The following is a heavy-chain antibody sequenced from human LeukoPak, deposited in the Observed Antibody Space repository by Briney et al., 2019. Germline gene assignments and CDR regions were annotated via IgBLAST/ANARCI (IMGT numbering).Heavy chain of an antibody. D-gene: IGHD1-26*01. CDR3: ARDSGSYFGYYYYYMDV. V-gene: IGHV1-2*02. CDR2: INPNSGGT. Sequence: ALVKVSCKASGYTFTGYYMHWVRQAPGQGLEWMGWINPNSGGTNYAQKFQGRVTMTRDTSISTAYMELSRLRSDDTAVYYCARDSGSYFGYYYYYMDVWGKGTTVTVSS. J-gene: IGHJ6*03. CDR1: GYTFTGYY.